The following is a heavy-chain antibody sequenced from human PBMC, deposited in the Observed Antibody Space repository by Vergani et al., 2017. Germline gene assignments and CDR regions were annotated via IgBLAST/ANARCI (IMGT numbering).Heavy chain of an antibody. J-gene: IGHJ3*02. CDR3: AKGLYYDFWSGYRAFDI. V-gene: IGHV3-7*01. D-gene: IGHD3-3*01. CDR2: IKQDGSEK. CDR1: GFTFSSYW. Sequence: EVQLVESGGGLVQPGGSLRLSCAASGFTFSSYWMSWVRQAPGKGLEWVANIKQDGSEKYYVDSVKGRFTISRDNAKNSLYLQMNSLRAEDTAVYYCAKGLYYDFWSGYRAFDIWGQGTMVTVSS.